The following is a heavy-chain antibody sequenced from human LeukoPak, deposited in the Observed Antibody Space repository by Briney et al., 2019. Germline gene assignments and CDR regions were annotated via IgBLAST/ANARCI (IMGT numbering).Heavy chain of an antibody. V-gene: IGHV1-69*13. J-gene: IGHJ5*02. CDR1: GGTFSSYA. CDR3: ARFDIVATREQFDP. D-gene: IGHD5-12*01. Sequence: GASVKVSCKASGGTFSSYAISWVRQAPGQGLEWMGGIIPIFGTANYAQKFQGRVTITADESTSTAYMELSSLRSEDTAVYYCARFDIVATREQFDPWGQGTLVTVSS. CDR2: IIPIFGTA.